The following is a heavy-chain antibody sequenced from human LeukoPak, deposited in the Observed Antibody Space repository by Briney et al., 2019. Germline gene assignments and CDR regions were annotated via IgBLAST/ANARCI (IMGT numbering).Heavy chain of an antibody. V-gene: IGHV1-46*01. D-gene: IGHD1-26*01. CDR3: ARGGLEWELPH. CDR2: ISPIGGTT. CDR1: GYTFTSYY. J-gene: IGHJ4*02. Sequence: ASVKVSCKASGYTFTSYYMHWVRQAPRQGLEWMGLISPIGGTTSYAQNFQGRVTMTRDTSTSTVYMELRSLRSEDTAVYYCARGGLEWELPHWGQGALVTVSS.